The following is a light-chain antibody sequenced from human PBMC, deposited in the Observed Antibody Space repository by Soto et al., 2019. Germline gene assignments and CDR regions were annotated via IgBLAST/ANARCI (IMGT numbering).Light chain of an antibody. J-gene: IGKJ2*01. CDR2: GAS. CDR1: ESIRTF. V-gene: IGKV3-11*01. CDR3: QQRSNWPPHT. Sequence: EIVLTQSPATLSLSPGERAILSCRASESIRTFLAWYQQKPGQAPRLLIYGASSRATGIPARFSGSGSGAEFALTIRNLEPEDSAVYYCQQRSNWPPHTFGQGTKLEIK.